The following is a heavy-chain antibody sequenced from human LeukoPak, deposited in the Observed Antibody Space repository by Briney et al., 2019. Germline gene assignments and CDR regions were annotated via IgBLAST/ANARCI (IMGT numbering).Heavy chain of an antibody. J-gene: IGHJ4*02. CDR3: TREDLCGGNVYRCGGSDS. Sequence: ASVKVSCKASGYTFTNFAISWVRQAPGEGLEWMGWISTYNGNTDYAQTVQDRVTMTADTSTSTAYMELRSLRSDDTAVYYCTREDLCGGNVYRCGGSDSWGQGTLVTVSS. D-gene: IGHD4-23*01. V-gene: IGHV1-18*01. CDR2: ISTYNGNT. CDR1: GYTFTNFA.